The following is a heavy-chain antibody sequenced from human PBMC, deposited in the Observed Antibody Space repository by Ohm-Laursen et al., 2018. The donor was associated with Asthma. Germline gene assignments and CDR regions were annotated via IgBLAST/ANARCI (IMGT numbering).Heavy chain of an antibody. Sequence: SLRLSCAASGFTFSNYAMSWVRQGPGKGLEWVSVISGTGGRTYLADSVKGRFTMSRDNSKNTLSLQMNSLRAEDTAVYYCAKAMYGGYLGGQFDYWGQGTLVTVSS. D-gene: IGHD5-12*01. V-gene: IGHV3-23*01. CDR1: GFTFSNYA. CDR3: AKAMYGGYLGGQFDY. CDR2: ISGTGGRT. J-gene: IGHJ4*02.